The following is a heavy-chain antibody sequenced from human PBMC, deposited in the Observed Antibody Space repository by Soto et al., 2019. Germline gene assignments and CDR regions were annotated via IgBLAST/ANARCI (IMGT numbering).Heavy chain of an antibody. Sequence: SETLSLTCTVSGGSISSGGYYWSWIRQHPGKGLEWIGYIYYSGGTYYNPSLKSRVTISVDTSKNQFSLKLSSVTAADTAVYYCARVLYGGSFDYWGQGTLVTVSS. CDR3: ARVLYGGSFDY. CDR2: IYYSGGT. D-gene: IGHD4-17*01. J-gene: IGHJ4*02. CDR1: GGSISSGGYY. V-gene: IGHV4-31*03.